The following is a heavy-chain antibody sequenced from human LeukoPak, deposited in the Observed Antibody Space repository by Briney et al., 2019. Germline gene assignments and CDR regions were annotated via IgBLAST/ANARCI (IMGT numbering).Heavy chain of an antibody. CDR3: AAGASTVTTARWFDP. Sequence: SETLSLTCAVYGGSFSGYYWSLIRQPPGKGLEWIEEINHSGSTNYNPSLKSRVTISVDTSKNQFSLKLSSVTAADTAVYYCAAGASTVTTARWFDPWGQGTLVTVSS. CDR1: GGSFSGYY. J-gene: IGHJ5*02. D-gene: IGHD4-17*01. V-gene: IGHV4-34*01. CDR2: INHSGST.